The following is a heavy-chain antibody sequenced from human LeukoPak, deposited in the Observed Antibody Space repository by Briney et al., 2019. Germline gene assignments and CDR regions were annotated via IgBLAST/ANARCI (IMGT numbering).Heavy chain of an antibody. CDR1: GFNFHNFA. CDR3: ARVSRKYCSGGSCSGAPFDY. J-gene: IGHJ4*02. CDR2: ISNDERNK. D-gene: IGHD2-15*01. Sequence: PGGSLRLSCEASGFNFHNFAMHWVRQAPGKGLEWVAVISNDERNKYYTNSVKGRFTISRDNSKSTVYLQMNSLRPEDTAVYYCARVSRKYCSGGSCSGAPFDYWGQGTLVTVSS. V-gene: IGHV3-30*04.